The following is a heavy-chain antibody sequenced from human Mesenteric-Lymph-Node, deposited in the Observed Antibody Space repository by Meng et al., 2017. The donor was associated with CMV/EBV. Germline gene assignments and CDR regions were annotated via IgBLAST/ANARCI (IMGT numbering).Heavy chain of an antibody. Sequence: ASVKVSCKASGYTFTGYYMQWLRQAPGQGLEWMGWINPNSGGTNYAQKFQGRLTMIRDTYISTAYMELSRLRSDDTAVYYCARGSLWDPTYYWGQGTLVTVSS. CDR3: ARGSLWDPTYY. CDR2: INPNSGGT. CDR1: GYTFTGYY. V-gene: IGHV1-2*02. D-gene: IGHD1-26*01. J-gene: IGHJ4*02.